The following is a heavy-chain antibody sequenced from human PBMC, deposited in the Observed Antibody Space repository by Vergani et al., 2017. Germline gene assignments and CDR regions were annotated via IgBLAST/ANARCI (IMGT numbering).Heavy chain of an antibody. CDR1: GGSISSSSYY. Sequence: QLQLQESGPGLVKPSETLSLTCTVSGGSISSSSYYWGWIRQPPGEGLEWIGSIYYSGSTNYNPSLKSRVTISEDKSQNQFSLKLSSVTAADTAVYYCARARGSSTSPLGGIWGQGTMVTVSA. D-gene: IGHD2-2*01. V-gene: IGHV4-39*07. J-gene: IGHJ3*02. CDR2: IYYSGST. CDR3: ARARGSSTSPLGGI.